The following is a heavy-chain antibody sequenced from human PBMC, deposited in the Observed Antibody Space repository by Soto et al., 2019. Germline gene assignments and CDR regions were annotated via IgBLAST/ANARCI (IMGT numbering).Heavy chain of an antibody. J-gene: IGHJ6*03. Sequence: GGSMRLSCAASGFTFSSYAMSWVRQAPGKGLEWVSAISGSGGSTYYADYVKGRFTISRDNSKNTLYLQMNSLRAEDTAVYYCARGSADYDFWSGHGGYYYYYMDVWGKGTTVTVSS. V-gene: IGHV3-23*01. D-gene: IGHD3-3*01. CDR1: GFTFSSYA. CDR3: ARGSADYDFWSGHGGYYYYYMDV. CDR2: ISGSGGST.